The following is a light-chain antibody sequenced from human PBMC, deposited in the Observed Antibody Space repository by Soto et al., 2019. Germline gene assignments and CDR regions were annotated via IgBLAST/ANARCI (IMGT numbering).Light chain of an antibody. CDR3: QQSYSTPWT. V-gene: IGKV1-39*01. J-gene: IGKJ1*01. CDR2: AAS. Sequence: IQMTQSPSSLSASVGDRFTITCLASQGISSYLNWYQQKPGKAPKLLIYAASSLQSGVPSRFSGSGSGTDFTLTISSLQPEDFATYYCQQSYSTPWTFGQGTKVDI. CDR1: QGISSY.